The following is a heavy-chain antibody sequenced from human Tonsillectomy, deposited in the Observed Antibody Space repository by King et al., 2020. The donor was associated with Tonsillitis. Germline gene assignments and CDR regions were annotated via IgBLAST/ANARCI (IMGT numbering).Heavy chain of an antibody. Sequence: QLQESGPGLAKPSHTLSLTCDVSGDSIGSSRHSWSWFRRPPGKGLEWIAYMDSTESTNYNPSLQSRVTMSVDSSRNQFFLNVNSVTAADTAVYYCAPGGVQWLFAPRDPIGRSATIWFDSWGQGILVTVSS. CDR1: GDSIGSSRHS. D-gene: IGHD3-22*01. J-gene: IGHJ5*01. CDR2: MDSTEST. CDR3: APGGVQWLFAPRDPIGRSATIWFDS. V-gene: IGHV4-30-4*07.